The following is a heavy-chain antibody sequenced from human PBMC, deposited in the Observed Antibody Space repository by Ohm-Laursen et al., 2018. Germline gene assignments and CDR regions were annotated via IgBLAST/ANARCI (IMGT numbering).Heavy chain of an antibody. CDR3: ARGLAVNSGYDWGWDY. J-gene: IGHJ4*02. CDR1: GGSISGHY. CDR2: IYSRGNT. Sequence: SQTLSLTCAVSGGSISGHYWTWIRQPAGKGLDWIGRIYSRGNTDYNPSLKSRVTISLDTSKNQFSLKLNSVTAADTAVYYCARGLAVNSGYDWGWDYWGQGALVTVSS. V-gene: IGHV4-4*07. D-gene: IGHD5-12*01.